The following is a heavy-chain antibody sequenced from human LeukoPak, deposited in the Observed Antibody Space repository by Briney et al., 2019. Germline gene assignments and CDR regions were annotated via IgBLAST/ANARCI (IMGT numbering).Heavy chain of an antibody. D-gene: IGHD5-18*01. V-gene: IGHV4-59*01. J-gene: IGHJ4*02. CDR3: ASLDTAMGNFDY. CDR1: GGSISSYY. Sequence: SETLSLTCTVSGGSISSYYWSWIRQPPGKGLEWIGYIYYSGSTNYNPSLKSRVTISVDTSKNQFSLKLSSETAADTAVYYCASLDTAMGNFDYWGQGTLVTVSS. CDR2: IYYSGST.